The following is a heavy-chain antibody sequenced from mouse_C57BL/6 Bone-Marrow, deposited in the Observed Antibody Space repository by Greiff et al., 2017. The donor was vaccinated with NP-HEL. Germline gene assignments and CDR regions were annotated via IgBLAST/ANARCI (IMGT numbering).Heavy chain of an antibody. CDR3: AREDGSSYVGYFDY. V-gene: IGHV1-42*01. D-gene: IGHD1-1*01. J-gene: IGHJ2*01. CDR1: GYSFTGYY. Sequence: VQLQQSGPELVKPGASVKISCKASGYSFTGYYMNWVKQSPEKSLEWIGEINPSTGGTTYNQTFKAKATLTVDKSSSTAYMQLKSLTSEHSAVYYSAREDGSSYVGYFDYWGQGTTLTVSS. CDR2: INPSTGGT.